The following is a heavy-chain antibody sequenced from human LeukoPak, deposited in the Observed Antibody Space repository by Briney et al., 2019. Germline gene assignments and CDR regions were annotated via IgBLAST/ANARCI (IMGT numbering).Heavy chain of an antibody. CDR3: ARVAGDGQVDY. D-gene: IGHD3-16*01. J-gene: IGHJ4*02. CDR1: GYTFTSYY. Sequence: ASVKVSCKASGYTFTSYYMHWVRQAPGQGLEWMGIINPSGGSTSYAQKFQGRVTMTRDTSISTAYMELSRLRSDDTAVYYCARVAGDGQVDYWGQGTLVTVSS. V-gene: IGHV1-46*01. CDR2: INPSGGST.